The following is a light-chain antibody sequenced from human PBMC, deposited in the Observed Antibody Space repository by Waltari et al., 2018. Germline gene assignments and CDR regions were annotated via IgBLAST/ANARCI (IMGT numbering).Light chain of an antibody. CDR2: RDD. V-gene: IGLV1-47*01. J-gene: IGLJ1*01. CDR1: SSTIGQNH. Sequence: QSVVTQPPSASGTPGQRVPLFCSGSSSTIGQNHVYWYRQFPGAAPKLLIYRDDQRPSGVADRFSGSKSGTSASLAIGGLRSEDEADYYCATWDDSLSGGVFGTGTKVTVV. CDR3: ATWDDSLSGGV.